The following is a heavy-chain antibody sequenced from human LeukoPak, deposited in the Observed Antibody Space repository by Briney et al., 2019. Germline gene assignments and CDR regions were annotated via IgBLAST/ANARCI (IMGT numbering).Heavy chain of an antibody. V-gene: IGHV4-59*01. Sequence: SETLSLTCTVSGGSISSYYWSWIRQPPGKGLEWIGYIYYSGSTNYNPSLKSRVTISVDTSKNQFSLKLSSVTAADTAVYYCGRVGIRGAFDIWGQGTMVTVSS. CDR3: GRVGIRGAFDI. J-gene: IGHJ3*02. CDR2: IYYSGST. D-gene: IGHD1-14*01. CDR1: GGSISSYY.